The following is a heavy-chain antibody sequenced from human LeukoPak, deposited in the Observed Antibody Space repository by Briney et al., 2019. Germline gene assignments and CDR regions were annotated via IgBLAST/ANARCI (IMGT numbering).Heavy chain of an antibody. CDR3: ARHNMVYYYYMDV. CDR1: GGSISSYY. Sequence: SETLSLTCTVSGGSISSYYWSWLRQPPGKGLEWIGYIYTSGSTNYNPSLKSRVTISVDTSKNQFSLKLSSVTAADTAVYYCARHNMVYYYYMDVWGKGTTVTVSS. V-gene: IGHV4-4*09. J-gene: IGHJ6*03. D-gene: IGHD2/OR15-2a*01. CDR2: IYTSGST.